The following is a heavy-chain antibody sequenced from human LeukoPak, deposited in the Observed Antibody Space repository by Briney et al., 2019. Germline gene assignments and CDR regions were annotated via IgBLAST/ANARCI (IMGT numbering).Heavy chain of an antibody. CDR1: GFTFSSYS. Sequence: GGSLRLSCAASGFTFSSYSMNWVRQAPGKGLEWVSSISSSSSYIYYADSVKGRFTISRDNSKNTLYLQMNSLRAEDTAVYYCAKDGDYAVRGAGLDYWGQGTLVTISS. CDR2: ISSSSSYI. D-gene: IGHD3-10*02. J-gene: IGHJ4*02. V-gene: IGHV3-21*04. CDR3: AKDGDYAVRGAGLDY.